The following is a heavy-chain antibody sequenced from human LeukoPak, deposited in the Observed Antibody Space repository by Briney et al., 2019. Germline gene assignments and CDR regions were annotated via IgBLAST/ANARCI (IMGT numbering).Heavy chain of an antibody. CDR1: GFTFDDYA. CDR3: AKGIGYYYGSGSPPLFDY. V-gene: IGHV3-9*01. J-gene: IGHJ4*02. Sequence: GRSLRLSCAASGFTFDDYAMHWVRQAPGKGLEWVSGISWNSGSIGYADSVKGRFTISRDNAKNSLYLQMNSLRAEDTALYYCAKGIGYYYGSGSPPLFDYWGQGTLVTVSS. CDR2: ISWNSGSI. D-gene: IGHD3-10*01.